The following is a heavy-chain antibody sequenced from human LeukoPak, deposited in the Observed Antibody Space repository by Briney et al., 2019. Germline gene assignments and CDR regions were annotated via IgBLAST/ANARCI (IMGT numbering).Heavy chain of an antibody. CDR3: AREVDSSGYVFEY. CDR1: GFTFSSHW. V-gene: IGHV3-7*01. D-gene: IGHD3-22*01. J-gene: IGHJ4*02. CDR2: IKQDGSEK. Sequence: GGSLRLSCAASGFTFSSHWMSWVRQAPGKGLQWVANIKQDGSEKYYVDSVKGRFTISRDNAKNSLYLQMNSLRVEDTAVYYCAREVDSSGYVFEYWGQGTLVTVSS.